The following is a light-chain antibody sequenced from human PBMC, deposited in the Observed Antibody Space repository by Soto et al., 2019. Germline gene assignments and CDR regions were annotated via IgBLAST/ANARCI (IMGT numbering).Light chain of an antibody. Sequence: EIFMTQSPATLSVFPGERVILSCRASQSVGSTLAWYQQKPGQAPRLLIRGASTRATGVPARVSGSGSGTEVTLTISSLQSEECAVYYCQQYSSSLTFGGGTKLEIK. CDR3: QQYSSSLT. J-gene: IGKJ4*02. V-gene: IGKV3-15*01. CDR1: QSVGST. CDR2: GAS.